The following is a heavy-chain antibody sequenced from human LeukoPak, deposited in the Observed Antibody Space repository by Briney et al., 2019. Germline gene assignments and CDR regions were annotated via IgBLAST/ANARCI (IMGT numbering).Heavy chain of an antibody. CDR1: GFTFSSYW. J-gene: IGHJ4*02. CDR2: IKQDGGEK. Sequence: GSLRLSCAASGFTFSSYWMTWVRQAPGKGLEWVANIKQDGGEKYYVDSVKGRFTISRDNAKNSLYLQMNSLRAEDTAVYYCAREFLYCSSTSCLTDYWGQGTLVTVSS. CDR3: AREFLYCSSTSCLTDY. V-gene: IGHV3-7*01. D-gene: IGHD2-2*01.